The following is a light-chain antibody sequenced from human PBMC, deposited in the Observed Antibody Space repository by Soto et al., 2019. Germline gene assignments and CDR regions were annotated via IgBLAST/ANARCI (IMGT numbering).Light chain of an antibody. CDR2: KVS. Sequence: DVVMTQSPLSLPGIVGQRVSISCRSSQSLVYSDGNTYLNWFQQRTGQSPRSLIYKVSNRDSGVPARLSGSGSGTDLKLKISRVEAEDVGVYYCMKGTHWPPSFGQGTKVDIK. V-gene: IGKV2-30*01. J-gene: IGKJ1*01. CDR1: QSLVYSDGNTY. CDR3: MKGTHWPPS.